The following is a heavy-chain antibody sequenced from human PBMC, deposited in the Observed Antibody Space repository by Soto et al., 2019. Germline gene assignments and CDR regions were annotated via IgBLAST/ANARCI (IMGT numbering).Heavy chain of an antibody. V-gene: IGHV3-33*01. J-gene: IGHJ5*02. Sequence: QVQLVESGGGVVQPGRSLRLSCAASGFTFSSYGMHWVRQAPGKGLEWVAVIWYDGSNKYYADSVKGRFTISRDNSKNXLXPQMTSLRAEDTAVYYCSRHQSYYYGSSGPDGWFAPWGQGTLVTVSS. CDR1: GFTFSSYG. CDR3: SRHQSYYYGSSGPDGWFAP. D-gene: IGHD3-22*01. CDR2: IWYDGSNK.